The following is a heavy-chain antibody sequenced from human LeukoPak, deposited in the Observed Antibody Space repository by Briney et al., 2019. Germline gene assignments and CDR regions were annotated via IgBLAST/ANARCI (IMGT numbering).Heavy chain of an antibody. V-gene: IGHV3-30*18. CDR1: GFTFSSYG. CDR3: AKDQRYYYGMDV. J-gene: IGHJ6*02. Sequence: QSGGSLRLSCAASGFTFSSYGMPWVRQAPGKGLEWVAVISYDGSNKYYADSVKGRFTISRDNSKNTLYLQMDSLRAEDTAVYYCAKDQRYYYGMDVWGQGTTVTVSS. CDR2: ISYDGSNK.